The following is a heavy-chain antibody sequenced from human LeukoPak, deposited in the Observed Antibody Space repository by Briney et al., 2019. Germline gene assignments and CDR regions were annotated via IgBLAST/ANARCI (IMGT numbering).Heavy chain of an antibody. CDR2: INPESGDT. D-gene: IGHD1-26*01. CDR3: ASVSGRYQADGY. Sequence: ASVKVSCKASGYSFTDFYMHWVRQAPGQGLEWMGWINPESGDTKYAQKFQGRVTMTRDTSITTAYMELSRLRSDDTAVYYCASVSGRYQADGYWGQGTLVTVSS. J-gene: IGHJ4*02. CDR1: GYSFTDFY. V-gene: IGHV1-2*02.